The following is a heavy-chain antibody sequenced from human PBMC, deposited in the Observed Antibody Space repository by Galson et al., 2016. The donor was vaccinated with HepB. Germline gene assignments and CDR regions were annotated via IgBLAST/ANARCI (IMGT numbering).Heavy chain of an antibody. CDR1: GGTFSSYA. D-gene: IGHD6-13*01. V-gene: IGHV1-69*13. Sequence: SVKVSCKASGGTFSSYAISWVRQAPGQGLEWMGGIITIFGSANYAQQFQGRVTITADVSSTTAYMELSSLTSEDTALYYCARGGPYSSSWKGPNYFFGMDVWGQGTTVTVSS. CDR3: ARGGPYSSSWKGPNYFFGMDV. CDR2: IITIFGSA. J-gene: IGHJ6*02.